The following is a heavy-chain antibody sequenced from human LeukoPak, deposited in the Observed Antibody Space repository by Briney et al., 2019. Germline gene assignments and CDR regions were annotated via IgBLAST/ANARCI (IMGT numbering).Heavy chain of an antibody. V-gene: IGHV3-7*04. D-gene: IGHD1-14*01. CDR1: GFTFSSYW. CDR3: ARARIDY. J-gene: IGHJ4*02. CDR2: IKDDGSET. Sequence: GGSLRLSCVGSGFTFSSYWMSWVRQAPGKGLEWVANIKDDGSETYSVDSVKGRFTISRDNAKNSLYLQMSSLRAEDTAVYYCARARIDYWVQGTLVTVPS.